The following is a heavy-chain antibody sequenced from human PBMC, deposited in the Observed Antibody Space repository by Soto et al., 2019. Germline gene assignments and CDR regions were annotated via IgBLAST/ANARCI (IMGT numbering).Heavy chain of an antibody. CDR2: MNPNSGNT. J-gene: IGHJ6*02. CDR1: VCTFTSDD. CDR3: ESGSHNPSESITIFGVVIYYYYGMDV. V-gene: IGHV1-8*01. D-gene: IGHD3-3*01. Sequence: GXSVQASCMASVCTFTSDDSNWVRQASAQGLDGMGWMNPNSGNTGYAQKFQGSVTMTRNTSISTAYMDLSSLRYEDTAVYYCESGSHNPSESITIFGVVIYYYYGMDVWGQGTTVTVSS.